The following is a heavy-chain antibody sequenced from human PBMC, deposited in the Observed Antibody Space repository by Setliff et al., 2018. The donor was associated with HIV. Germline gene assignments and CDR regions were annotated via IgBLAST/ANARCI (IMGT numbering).Heavy chain of an antibody. CDR3: ARLPQDVRSSIDF. V-gene: IGHV3-74*03. CDR1: GFTSSSYW. D-gene: IGHD6-6*01. CDR2: INSDGSST. Sequence: GGSLRLSCAASGFTSSSYWMHWVRQVPGKGLVWVSRINSDGSSTTYADFVKGRFTISRDNAKNTLYLQMNSLRAEDTAVYYCARLPQDVRSSIDFWGQGTLVTVSS. J-gene: IGHJ4*02.